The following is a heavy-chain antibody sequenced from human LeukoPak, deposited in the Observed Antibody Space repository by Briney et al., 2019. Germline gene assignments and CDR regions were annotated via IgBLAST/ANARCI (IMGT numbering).Heavy chain of an antibody. J-gene: IGHJ4*02. CDR2: VYHSGST. CDR1: DESFNGYD. CDR3: ARGFPSLDN. V-gene: IGHV4-34*01. Sequence: SETLSLTCTVSDESFNGYDWSWIRQHPGKGLEWIGEVYHSGSTNYNPSLKSRATISLDTAKNQFSLKLRPVTAADTAVYYCARGFPSLDNWGRGTLVTVSS.